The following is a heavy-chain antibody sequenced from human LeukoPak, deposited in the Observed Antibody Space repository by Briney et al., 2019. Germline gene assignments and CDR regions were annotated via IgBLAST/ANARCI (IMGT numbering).Heavy chain of an antibody. CDR1: GYTFTSYG. D-gene: IGHD6-13*01. Sequence: APVKVSCKASGYTFTSYGISWVRQAPGQGLEWMGWISAYNGNTNYAQKLQGRVTMTTDTSTSTAYMELRSLRSDDTAVYYCARGVGGYSSSWLPREDYYYYMDVWGKGTTVTVS. CDR2: ISAYNGNT. CDR3: ARGVGGYSSSWLPREDYYYYMDV. J-gene: IGHJ6*03. V-gene: IGHV1-18*01.